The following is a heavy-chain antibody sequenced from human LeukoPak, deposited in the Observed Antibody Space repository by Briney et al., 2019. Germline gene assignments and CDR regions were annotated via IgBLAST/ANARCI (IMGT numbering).Heavy chain of an antibody. Sequence: SQTLSLTCALSGDSFSSNSAAWNWIRQSPSRGLEWLGRTYYRSKWYNDYAVSVKSRITINPDTSKNQFSLQLNSVTPEDTAVYYCARDRGYYDSSGYGDYWGQGTLVTVSS. CDR2: TYYRSKWYN. CDR3: ARDRGYYDSSGYGDY. CDR1: GDSFSSNSAA. J-gene: IGHJ4*02. D-gene: IGHD3-22*01. V-gene: IGHV6-1*01.